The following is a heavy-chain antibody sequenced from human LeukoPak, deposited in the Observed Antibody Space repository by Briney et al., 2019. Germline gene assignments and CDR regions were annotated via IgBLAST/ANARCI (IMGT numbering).Heavy chain of an antibody. CDR1: GFTFSSYS. Sequence: GGSLRLSCAASGFTFSSYSMNWVRQAPGKGLEWVSSISSSSSYIYYADSVKGRFTISRDNAKNSLYLQMNSLRAEDTAVYYCARDGPTKITMADYWGQGTLVTVSS. CDR2: ISSSSSYI. J-gene: IGHJ4*02. CDR3: ARDGPTKITMADY. D-gene: IGHD3-10*01. V-gene: IGHV3-21*01.